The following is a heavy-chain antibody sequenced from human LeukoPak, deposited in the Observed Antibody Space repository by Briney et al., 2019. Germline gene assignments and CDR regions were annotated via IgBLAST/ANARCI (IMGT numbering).Heavy chain of an antibody. V-gene: IGHV4-39*01. Sequence: SETLSLPCTVSGGSISSSSYYWGWIRQPPGKGLEWIGSIYYSGSTYYNPSLKSRVTISVDTSKNQFSLQLSSVTAADTAVYYCASRGRLLGVDSSGWYLFDYWGQGTLVTVSS. CDR3: ASRGRLLGVDSSGWYLFDY. CDR2: IYYSGST. D-gene: IGHD6-19*01. CDR1: GGSISSSSYY. J-gene: IGHJ4*02.